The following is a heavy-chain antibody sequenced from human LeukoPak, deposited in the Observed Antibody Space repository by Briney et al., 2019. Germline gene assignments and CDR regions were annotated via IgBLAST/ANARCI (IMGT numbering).Heavy chain of an antibody. CDR1: GFTFRSYW. D-gene: IGHD3-9*01. J-gene: IGHJ4*02. Sequence: PGGSLRLSCAASGFTFRSYWMHWVRQAPGKGLEWVSRVIRDGSFTNYADSVKGRFTISRDNAKNTLYLQMSSLRAEDTAVYYCARDPTKYDILTGYLDYWGQGTLVTVSS. CDR3: ARDPTKYDILTGYLDY. V-gene: IGHV3-74*01. CDR2: VIRDGSFT.